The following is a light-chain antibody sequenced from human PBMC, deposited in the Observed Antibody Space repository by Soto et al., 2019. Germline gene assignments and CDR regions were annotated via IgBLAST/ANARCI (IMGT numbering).Light chain of an antibody. CDR3: SSSTPVNSPYV. Sequence: QSALTQPASVSGSPGQSIAISCTGTSSDVGGSDFVSWYQHHPGKSPKLIIHDVNNRPSGVSSRFSGSKSGNTASLTISWLQDEDVADYFCSSSTPVNSPYVFAARTKLTVL. J-gene: IGLJ1*01. V-gene: IGLV2-14*03. CDR2: DVN. CDR1: SSDVGGSDF.